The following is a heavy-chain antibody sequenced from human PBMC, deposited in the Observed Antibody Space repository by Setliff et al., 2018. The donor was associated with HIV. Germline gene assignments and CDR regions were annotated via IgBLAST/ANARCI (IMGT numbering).Heavy chain of an antibody. J-gene: IGHJ4*02. Sequence: ASVKVSCKASGYTFISYSMNWVRQAHGQGREWMGWISTNTGNPTYTQDFIGRFVFSLDTSVSTAYLQISSLKAEDTAVYYCARGAYQYYDSSGYCQGNFDSWGQATLVTVSS. V-gene: IGHV7-4-1*02. D-gene: IGHD3-22*01. CDR1: GYTFISYS. CDR3: ARGAYQYYDSSGYCQGNFDS. CDR2: ISTNTGNP.